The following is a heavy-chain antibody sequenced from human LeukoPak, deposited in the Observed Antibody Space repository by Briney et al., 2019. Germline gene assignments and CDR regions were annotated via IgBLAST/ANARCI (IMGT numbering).Heavy chain of an antibody. CDR3: ARDPGGTWGFDY. CDR1: GYTFTSHG. CDR2: ISIYSGNT. J-gene: IGHJ4*02. Sequence: ASVTVSCTASGYTFTSHGLSWARQAPGQGLEWMGWISIYSGNTNYAQKFQDRISMTTDTSTGTAYMELRSLKSDDTAVYYCARDPGGTWGFDYWGQGALVTVSS. V-gene: IGHV1-18*01. D-gene: IGHD7-27*01.